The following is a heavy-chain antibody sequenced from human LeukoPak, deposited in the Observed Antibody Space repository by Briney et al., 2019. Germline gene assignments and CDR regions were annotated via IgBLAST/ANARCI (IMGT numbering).Heavy chain of an antibody. V-gene: IGHV3-7*01. CDR3: ARIAVAAFDY. Sequence: GGSLRLSCAVSGFTFSSYWMSWVRQAPGKGLESVANIKQDGSEKYYVDSVEGRFTISRDNAKNSLYLQMNSLRAEDTAVYYCARIAVAAFDYWGQGTLVTVSS. CDR2: IKQDGSEK. D-gene: IGHD6-19*01. CDR1: GFTFSSYW. J-gene: IGHJ4*02.